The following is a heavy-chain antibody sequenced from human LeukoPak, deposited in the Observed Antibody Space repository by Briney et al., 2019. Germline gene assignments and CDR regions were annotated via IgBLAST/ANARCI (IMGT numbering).Heavy chain of an antibody. Sequence: SETLSLSGSVSGGSVRKDYWTWVRQRPGKGLEWIGRVYYTGSPSYNPSLKSRVTISVDTSKNQFSLKLTSVTAADTAVYYCARSSSSGAYWADYWGQGTLVTVSS. V-gene: IGHV4-59*02. J-gene: IGHJ4*02. CDR1: GGSVRKDY. D-gene: IGHD1-26*01. CDR2: VYYTGSP. CDR3: ARSSSSGAYWADY.